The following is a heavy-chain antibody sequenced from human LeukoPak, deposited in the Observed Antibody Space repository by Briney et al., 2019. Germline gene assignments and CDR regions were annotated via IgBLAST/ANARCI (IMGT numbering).Heavy chain of an antibody. Sequence: PGGSLRLSCAASGFTFSSNWMHWVRQAPGKGLVWVSHINNDGSSTNYADSVKGRFTISRDNAKNTLYLQMNSLRAEDTAVYYCARSSGWVDYWGQGTLVTVSS. V-gene: IGHV3-74*01. CDR2: INNDGSST. J-gene: IGHJ4*02. CDR3: ARSSGWVDY. CDR1: GFTFSSNW. D-gene: IGHD6-19*01.